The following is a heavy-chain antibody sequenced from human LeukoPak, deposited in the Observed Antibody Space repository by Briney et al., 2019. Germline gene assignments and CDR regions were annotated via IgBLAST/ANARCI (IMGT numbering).Heavy chain of an antibody. Sequence: PPETLSLTCIVSGDSISGSPYSWGWIRQPPGKGLEWIGSIYSGGSTYYNPSLKSRVTISVDTSNNQFSLKLSSVTAADTAVYYCARLSRGLAGSYWGQGTLVTVSS. V-gene: IGHV4-39*01. D-gene: IGHD6-13*01. CDR1: GDSISGSPYS. CDR3: ARLSRGLAGSY. CDR2: IYSGGST. J-gene: IGHJ4*02.